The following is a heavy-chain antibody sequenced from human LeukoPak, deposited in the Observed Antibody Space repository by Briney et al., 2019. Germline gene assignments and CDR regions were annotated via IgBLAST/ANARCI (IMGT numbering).Heavy chain of an antibody. CDR2: ISAYNGNT. J-gene: IGHJ4*02. Sequence: GSSVKVSCKASGGTFSSYGISWVRQAPGQGLEWMGWISAYNGNTNYAQKLQGRVTMTTDTSTSTAYMELRSLRSDDTAVYYCARDSNYGEPDYWGQGTLVTVSS. CDR1: GGTFSSYG. CDR3: ARDSNYGEPDY. D-gene: IGHD4-17*01. V-gene: IGHV1-18*01.